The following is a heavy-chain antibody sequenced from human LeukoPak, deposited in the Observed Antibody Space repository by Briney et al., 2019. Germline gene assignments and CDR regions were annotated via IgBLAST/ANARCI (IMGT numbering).Heavy chain of an antibody. CDR2: IKTKTDGGTT. CDR1: GFTFSSAW. CDR3: ITRPNPVGY. J-gene: IGHJ4*02. V-gene: IGHV3-15*01. D-gene: IGHD1-26*01. Sequence: GGSLRLSCAASGFTFSSAWMSWLRQAPGKGLEWVGRIKTKTDGGTTDYAAPVKGRFTISRDDSKDTLYLQMNSLTTEDTAVYYCITRPNPVGYWGQGTLVTVSS.